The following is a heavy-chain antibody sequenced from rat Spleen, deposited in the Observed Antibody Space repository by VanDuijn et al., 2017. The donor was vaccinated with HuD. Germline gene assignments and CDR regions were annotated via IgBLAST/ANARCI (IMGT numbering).Heavy chain of an antibody. D-gene: IGHD1-12*02. J-gene: IGHJ4*01. CDR3: ARQSYYDGSPYVLDA. CDR1: GFIFSNYG. V-gene: IGHV5-19*01. Sequence: EVQLMESGGGLVQPGRSLKLSCAASGFIFSNYGMHWIRQAPTKGLEWVASISPSGRNTYYRDSVKGRFTISRDNAKNTLYLQVNSLQPEDTGTYYCARQSYYDGSPYVLDAWGQGASVTVSS. CDR2: ISPSGRNT.